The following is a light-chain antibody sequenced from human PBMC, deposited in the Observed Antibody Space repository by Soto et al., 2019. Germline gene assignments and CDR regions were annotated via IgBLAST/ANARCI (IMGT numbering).Light chain of an antibody. CDR1: QSVNSN. J-gene: IGKJ2*01. CDR2: GAS. Sequence: EIVMTQSPATLSVSPGERATLSCRASQSVNSNLAWYQQKPGQAPSLLIYGASTRATGVPARCSGSGSVTEFTLTISSLQSEDFAVYYCQQYNNWPPYTFGQGTKLEIK. V-gene: IGKV3-15*01. CDR3: QQYNNWPPYT.